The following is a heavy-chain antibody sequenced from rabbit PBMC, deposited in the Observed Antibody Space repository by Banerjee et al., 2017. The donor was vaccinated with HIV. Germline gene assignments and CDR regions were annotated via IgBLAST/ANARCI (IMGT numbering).Heavy chain of an antibody. Sequence: QEQLVESGGDLVKPGASLTLTCTASGFSFNGSYWICWVRQAPGKGLEWIACIYNGDGSTYYASWAKGRFTISKTSSTTVTLQMTSLTAADTATYFCARAGADIDYYLTRLDLWGPGTLVTVS. CDR1: GFSFNGSYW. CDR2: IYNGDGST. J-gene: IGHJ3*01. V-gene: IGHV1S45*01. CDR3: ARAGADIDYYLTRLDL. D-gene: IGHD1-1*01.